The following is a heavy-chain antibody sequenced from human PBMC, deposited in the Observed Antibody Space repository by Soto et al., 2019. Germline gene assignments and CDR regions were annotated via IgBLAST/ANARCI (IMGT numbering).Heavy chain of an antibody. CDR1: GFTFSSYA. CDR2: ISGSGGSP. V-gene: IGHV3-23*01. D-gene: IGHD5-12*01. Sequence: GGSLRLSCAASGFTFSSYAMSWVRQAPGKGLEWVSAISGSGGSPFYADSVKGRFTISRDNSKNTLYLQMNSLRSDDTAVYYCARGRQKWRRNDAFDIWGQGTLVTVSS. CDR3: ARGRQKWRRNDAFDI. J-gene: IGHJ3*02.